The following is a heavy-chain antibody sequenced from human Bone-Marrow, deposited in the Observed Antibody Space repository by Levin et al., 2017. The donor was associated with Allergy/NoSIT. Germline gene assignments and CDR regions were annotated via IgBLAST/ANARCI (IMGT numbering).Heavy chain of an antibody. J-gene: IGHJ4*02. Sequence: PGGSLRLSCTASGFAFRTYWMNWVRQAPGKGLEWVANIKQDATETYYVDSVKGRFTISRDNTKNSVYLQMNSLRVDDTAIYYCATNRTAGGWWGQGTLVTVSS. V-gene: IGHV3-7*01. D-gene: IGHD3-16*01. CDR1: GFAFRTYW. CDR3: ATNRTAGGW. CDR2: IKQDATET.